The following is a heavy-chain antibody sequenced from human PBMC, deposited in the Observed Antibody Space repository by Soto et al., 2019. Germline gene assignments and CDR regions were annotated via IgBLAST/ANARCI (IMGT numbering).Heavy chain of an antibody. J-gene: IGHJ6*02. CDR3: ARGYSYNRGLYRMDV. Sequence: GGSLRLSCRTSGFAFNSYAMHWVRQAPGKGLEWVAVVWSEGSDKKYADSVKGRFIISRDTSENTLYLEMNSLRVDDTAEYYCARGYSYNRGLYRMDVWGQGTTVTVSS. CDR1: GFAFNSYA. D-gene: IGHD5-18*01. V-gene: IGHV3-33*01. CDR2: VWSEGSDK.